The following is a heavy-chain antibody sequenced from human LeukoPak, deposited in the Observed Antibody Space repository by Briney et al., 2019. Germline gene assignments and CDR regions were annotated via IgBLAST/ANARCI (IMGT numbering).Heavy chain of an antibody. J-gene: IGHJ6*02. CDR3: ITDEVNGDYDGVYYYYGMDV. Sequence: NTGGSLRLSCAASGFTFSSYWMHWVRQAPGKGLEWVGRIKSKTDGGTTDYAAPVKGRFTISRDDSKNTLYLQMNSLKTEDTAVYYCITDEVNGDYDGVYYYYGMDVWGQGTTVTVSS. CDR2: IKSKTDGGTT. CDR1: GFTFSSYW. V-gene: IGHV3-15*01. D-gene: IGHD4-17*01.